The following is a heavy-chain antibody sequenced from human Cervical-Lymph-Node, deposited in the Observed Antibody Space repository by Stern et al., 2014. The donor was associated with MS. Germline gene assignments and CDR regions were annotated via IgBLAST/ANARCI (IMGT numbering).Heavy chain of an antibody. J-gene: IGHJ3*02. CDR2: ISSTGTYI. Sequence: EVQLEESGGGLVKPGGSLRLSCAASGFTFSAYSMNWVRQAPGKGLEWVSSISSTGTYIFSTDSVKGRFTISRDNAKNSLYLQMNSLRAEDTAIYYCARGGDFHTFDIWGQGTVVTVSS. CDR1: GFTFSAYS. CDR3: ARGGDFHTFDI. V-gene: IGHV3-21*03. D-gene: IGHD2-21*02.